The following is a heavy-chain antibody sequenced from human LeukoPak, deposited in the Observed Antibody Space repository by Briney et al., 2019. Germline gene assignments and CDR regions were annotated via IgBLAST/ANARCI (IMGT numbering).Heavy chain of an antibody. V-gene: IGHV3-48*03. CDR3: ARFPYYYDNSGYSDDY. CDR1: GFTLSSYE. D-gene: IGHD3-22*01. Sequence: GGSLRLSCAASGFTLSSYEMNWVRQAPGGGLEWASYISSSGRTIYYADSVEGRFTISRDNATDSMYLQMNSLRAEDTVVYYYARFPYYYDNSGYSDDYWGQGTLVTVSS. J-gene: IGHJ4*02. CDR2: ISSSGRTI.